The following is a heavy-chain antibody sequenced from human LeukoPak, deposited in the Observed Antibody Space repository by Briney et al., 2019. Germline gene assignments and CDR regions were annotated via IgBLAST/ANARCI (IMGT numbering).Heavy chain of an antibody. D-gene: IGHD5-12*01. CDR3: ARAGVISGYDWWGDYYYYYMDV. CDR1: GFNFSSYE. V-gene: IGHV3-48*03. J-gene: IGHJ6*03. Sequence: GGSLRLSCAATGFNFSSYEMNWVRQAPGKGLEWVSYISSNGSTIYYAASVKGRFTISRYNAKNSLHLQMNSLRAEDTAVYYCARAGVISGYDWWGDYYYYYMDVWGKGTTVTVSS. CDR2: ISSNGSTI.